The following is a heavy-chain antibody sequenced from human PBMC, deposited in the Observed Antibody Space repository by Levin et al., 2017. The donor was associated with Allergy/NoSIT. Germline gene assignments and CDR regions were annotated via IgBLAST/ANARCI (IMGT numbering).Heavy chain of an antibody. J-gene: IGHJ4*02. V-gene: IGHV4-4*02. Sequence: PSQTLSLTCAVSGGSISRSSWWSWVRQPPGKGLEWIGEIYHSGSTNYNPSLKSRVTISVDKSKNQFSLKLSSVTAADTAVYYCATARYSGSYGYWGQGTLVTVSS. D-gene: IGHD1-26*01. CDR3: ATARYSGSYGY. CDR2: IYHSGST. CDR1: GGSISRSSW.